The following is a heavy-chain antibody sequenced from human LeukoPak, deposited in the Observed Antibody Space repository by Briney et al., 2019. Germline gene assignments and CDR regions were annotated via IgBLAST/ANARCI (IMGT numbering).Heavy chain of an antibody. CDR2: IYPTDSET. Sequence: GESLKISCQGSGHHFTTYWIGWVRPKPGEGLEWMGLIYPTDSETKYNPSFQGQVTFSADKSTRTAYLQWDTLKASDTATYYCTSRRAPYYFYIDVWGKGTTVTVSS. CDR1: GHHFTTYW. V-gene: IGHV5-51*01. CDR3: TSRRAPYYFYIDV. D-gene: IGHD3-10*01. J-gene: IGHJ6*04.